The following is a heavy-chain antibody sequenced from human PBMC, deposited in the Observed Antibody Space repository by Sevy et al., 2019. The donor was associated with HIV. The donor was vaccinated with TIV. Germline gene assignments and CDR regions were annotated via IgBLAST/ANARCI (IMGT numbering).Heavy chain of an antibody. V-gene: IGHV3-15*01. J-gene: IGHJ4*02. CDR2: IKSKTDGGTT. CDR3: TTEEATYGSGSYYHDY. CDR1: GFTFSNAW. Sequence: GGSLRLSCAASGFTFSNAWMSWVRQALGKGLEWVGRIKSKTDGGTTDYAAPVKGRFTISRDDSKNTLYLQMNSLKTEDTAVYYCTTEEATYGSGSYYHDYWGQGTLVTVSS. D-gene: IGHD3-10*01.